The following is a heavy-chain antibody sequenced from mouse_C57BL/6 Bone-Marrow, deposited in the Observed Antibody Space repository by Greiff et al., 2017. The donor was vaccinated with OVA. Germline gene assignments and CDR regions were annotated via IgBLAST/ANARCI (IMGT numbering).Heavy chain of an antibody. J-gene: IGHJ2*01. CDR2: IHPNSGST. CDR1: GYTFTSYW. D-gene: IGHD2-4*01. V-gene: IGHV1-64*01. Sequence: QVQLQQPGAELVKPGASVKLSCKASGYTFTSYWMHWVKQRPGQGLEWIGMIHPNSGSTNYNEKFKSKATLTVDKSSSTAYMQLSSLTSEDSAVYYCARSFYYDYDGFDYWGQGTTLTVSS. CDR3: ARSFYYDYDGFDY.